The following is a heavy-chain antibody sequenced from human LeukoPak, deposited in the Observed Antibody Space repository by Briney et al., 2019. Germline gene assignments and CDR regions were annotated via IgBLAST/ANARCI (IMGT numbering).Heavy chain of an antibody. J-gene: IGHJ4*02. Sequence: SETLSLTCAVSGYSISSGYYWGWSRQPPGKGLEWIGSIYHSGSTYYNPSLKSRVTISVDTSKNQFSLKLSSVTAADTAVYYGAGLKSTGVSEGGFDYWGQGTLVTVSS. CDR3: AGLKSTGVSEGGFDY. V-gene: IGHV4-38-2*01. D-gene: IGHD4-23*01. CDR1: GYSISSGYY. CDR2: IYHSGST.